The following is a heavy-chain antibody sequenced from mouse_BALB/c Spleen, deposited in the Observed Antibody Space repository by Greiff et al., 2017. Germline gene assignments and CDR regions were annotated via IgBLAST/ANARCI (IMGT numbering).Heavy chain of an antibody. CDR2: IWTGGGT. D-gene: IGHD2-4*01. V-gene: IGHV2-9-2*01. Sequence: VQVVESGPGLVAPSQSLSITCTVPGFSLTSYDISWIRQPPGKGLEWLGVIWTGGGTNYNSAFMSRLSISKDNSKSQVFLKMNSLQTDDTAIYYCVRAYDYDGAMDYWGQGTSVTVSS. CDR1: GFSLTSYD. J-gene: IGHJ4*01. CDR3: VRAYDYDGAMDY.